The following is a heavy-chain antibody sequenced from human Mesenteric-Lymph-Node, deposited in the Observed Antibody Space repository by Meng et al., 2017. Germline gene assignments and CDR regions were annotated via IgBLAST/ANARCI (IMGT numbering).Heavy chain of an antibody. J-gene: IGHJ4*02. CDR3: ARDLGVATSIAGFVY. D-gene: IGHD5-12*01. Sequence: QVQLQESGPGLVKPAQTLSRSCTVAGGSISSGDYYWSWIRQPPGKGLEWIGYIYYSGSTYYNPSLKSRVTISVDTSKNQFSLRLSPVTAADTAVYYCARDLGVATSIAGFVYWGQGTLVTVSS. CDR2: IYYSGST. V-gene: IGHV4-30-4*01. CDR1: GGSISSGDYY.